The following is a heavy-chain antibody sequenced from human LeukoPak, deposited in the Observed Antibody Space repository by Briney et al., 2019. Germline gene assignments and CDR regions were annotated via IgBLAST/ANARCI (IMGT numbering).Heavy chain of an antibody. Sequence: SETLSLTCSVSTDSRNTYYWSWIRQSPGKGLEWIGHIYHSGSTDYNPSLQSRVTISIDMSKKQFSLKLTSVTVADTAMYYCVRLRWELLAPYFDHWGQGPLVIVSS. CDR1: TDSRNTYY. D-gene: IGHD2-15*01. CDR3: VRLRWELLAPYFDH. CDR2: IYHSGST. J-gene: IGHJ4*02. V-gene: IGHV4-59*01.